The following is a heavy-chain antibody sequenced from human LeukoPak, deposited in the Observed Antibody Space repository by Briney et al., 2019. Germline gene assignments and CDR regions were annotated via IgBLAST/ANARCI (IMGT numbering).Heavy chain of an antibody. CDR2: ISANGENT. V-gene: IGHV3-23*01. CDR3: AKSNLVRGVTGSDS. Sequence: PSETLSLTCAVSGGSISSYYWSWIRQPPGEGLEWVSGISANGENTYYADSVRGRFTISRDNSKNTLYLQMSSLRAEDTAIYYCAKSNLVRGVTGSDSWGQGSLVTVSS. CDR1: GGSISSYY. D-gene: IGHD3-10*01. J-gene: IGHJ5*01.